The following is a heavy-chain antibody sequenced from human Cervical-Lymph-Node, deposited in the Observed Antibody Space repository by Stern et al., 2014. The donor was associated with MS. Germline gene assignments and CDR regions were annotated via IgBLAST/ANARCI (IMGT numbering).Heavy chain of an antibody. D-gene: IGHD3-10*01. CDR1: GFTFSGYA. J-gene: IGHJ4*02. CDR2: ISGSSSYI. V-gene: IGHV3-21*06. CDR3: ARGLYNSGSYDSAFDY. Sequence: EMQLVESGGTLVEPGGSLSLYCAASGFTFSGYAMNWVRQAPGKGLEWVASISGSSSYIYYADSLKGRFTVSGHNAKNSLFLQMNSLRAEDTAMYYCARGLYNSGSYDSAFDYWGQGTLVTVSS.